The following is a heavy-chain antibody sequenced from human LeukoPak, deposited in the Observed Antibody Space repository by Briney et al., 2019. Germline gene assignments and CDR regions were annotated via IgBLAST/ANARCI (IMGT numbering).Heavy chain of an antibody. CDR3: ARDPELRYFDWYAPAWFDP. V-gene: IGHV1-46*01. CDR1: GYTFTSYY. J-gene: IGHJ5*02. CDR2: INPSGGST. Sequence: GASVKVSCKASGYTFTSYYMHWVRQAPGQGLEWMGIINPSGGSTSYAQKFQGRVTMTRDMSTSTVYMELRSLRSDDTAVYYCARDPELRYFDWYAPAWFDPWGQGTLVTVSS. D-gene: IGHD3-9*01.